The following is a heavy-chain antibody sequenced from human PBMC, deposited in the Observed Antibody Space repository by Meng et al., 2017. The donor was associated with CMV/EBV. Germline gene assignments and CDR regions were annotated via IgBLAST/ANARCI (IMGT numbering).Heavy chain of an antibody. J-gene: IGHJ4*02. CDR3: AKASQITMIVVVITHFDY. D-gene: IGHD3-22*01. V-gene: IGHV3-23*01. CDR2: ISGSGGST. Sequence: EVQLLESGGGLVQPGGSLRLSCAASGFTFSSYAMSWVRQAPGKGLEWISAISGSGGSTYYADSVKGRFTISRDNSKNTLYLQMNSLRAEDTAVYYCAKASQITMIVVVITHFDYWGQGTLVTVSS. CDR1: GFTFSSYA.